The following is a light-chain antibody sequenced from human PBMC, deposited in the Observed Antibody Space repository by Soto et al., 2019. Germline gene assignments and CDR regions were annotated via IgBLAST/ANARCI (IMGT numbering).Light chain of an antibody. V-gene: IGKV1-33*01. CDR3: QHYDNLPL. CDR1: QDISNY. J-gene: IGKJ4*01. CDR2: DAS. Sequence: DIQMTQSPPSLSASVGDRVTITCQATQDISNYLNWYQQKPGEAPKLLIYDASNLETGVPSRFSGGGSGTDFTFTISSLQPEDSATYYCQHYDNLPLFGGGTKVDIK.